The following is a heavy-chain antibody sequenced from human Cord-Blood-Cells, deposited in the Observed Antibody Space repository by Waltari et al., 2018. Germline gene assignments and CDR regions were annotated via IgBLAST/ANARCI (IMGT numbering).Heavy chain of an antibody. CDR1: EGTFCSCA. D-gene: IGHD1-7*01. V-gene: IGHV1-69*01. Sequence: QVQLVQSGAEVKKPGSSVKVSCKASEGTFCSCALSWVGQAPGQGPDWMGGIVPSFSTGNYERKFQGRVTITADESTSTAYMELSSLRSEDTAVYYCAREGLELRAFDIWGQGTMVTVSS. CDR2: IVPSFSTG. J-gene: IGHJ3*02. CDR3: AREGLELRAFDI.